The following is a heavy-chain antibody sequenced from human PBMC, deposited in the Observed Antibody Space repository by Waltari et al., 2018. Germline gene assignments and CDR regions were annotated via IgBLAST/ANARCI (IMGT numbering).Heavy chain of an antibody. Sequence: QVQLQESGPGLVTPSGTLSLTCAVSGGSIRSSNWWRWVRQPPGKGLEWIGEIYHSGSTNYNPSLKSRVTISVDKSKNQFSLKLSSVTAADTAVYYCARDHGGNSVPDDAFDIWGQGTMVTVSS. CDR2: IYHSGST. D-gene: IGHD2-21*02. V-gene: IGHV4-4*02. J-gene: IGHJ3*02. CDR1: GGSIRSSNW. CDR3: ARDHGGNSVPDDAFDI.